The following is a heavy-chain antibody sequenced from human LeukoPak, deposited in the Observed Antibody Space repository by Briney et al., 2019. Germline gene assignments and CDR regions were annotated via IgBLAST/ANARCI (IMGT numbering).Heavy chain of an antibody. CDR2: INPNSGDT. J-gene: IGHJ4*02. D-gene: IGHD3-10*01. V-gene: IGHV1-2*02. CDR3: ARMYYYGSGTYYGEY. CDR1: GYTFTDYY. Sequence: ASVTVSCKASGYTFTDYYVHWVRQAPGQGLEWMGWINPNSGDTNYAQKFQGRVTMTRDTSINTAYMELSRLTSDDTAVYYCARMYYYGSGTYYGEYWGQGTVVTVSS.